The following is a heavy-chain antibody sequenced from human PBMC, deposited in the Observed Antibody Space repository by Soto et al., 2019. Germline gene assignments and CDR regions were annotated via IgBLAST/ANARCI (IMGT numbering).Heavy chain of an antibody. D-gene: IGHD3-10*02. Sequence: ETLALTCAVYGGSFSGYYWTWIRQPPGKGLEWIGEITHSGSTNYNPSLKSRVTISVDTSKNQFSLNLNSVTAADTAVYYCARSSVRGWSYWGQGTLVTVPQ. CDR2: ITHSGST. CDR3: ARSSVRGWSY. V-gene: IGHV4-34*01. CDR1: GGSFSGYY. J-gene: IGHJ4*02.